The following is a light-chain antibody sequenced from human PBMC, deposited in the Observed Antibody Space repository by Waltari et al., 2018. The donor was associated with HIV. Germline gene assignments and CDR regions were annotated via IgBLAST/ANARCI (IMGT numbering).Light chain of an antibody. Sequence: QSVLTQPPSVSAAPGPRVPIPCTGSSSTIRAGYHVHWYQQLPGTAPKPLIYGNSNRPSGVPDRFSGSKSGTSASLAITGLQAEDEADYYCQSYDSSLVVFGGGTKLTVL. CDR1: SSTIRAGYH. V-gene: IGLV1-40*01. J-gene: IGLJ2*01. CDR2: GNS. CDR3: QSYDSSLVV.